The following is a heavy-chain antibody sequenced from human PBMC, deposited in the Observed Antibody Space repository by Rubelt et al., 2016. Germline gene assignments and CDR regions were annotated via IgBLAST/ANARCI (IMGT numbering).Heavy chain of an antibody. Sequence: QVQLVQSVPEVKKPGASVKVSCRASGYTFTSYGISWVRQAPGQGLEWMGWISAYHGNTNSAQKFQGRVTMTTDTSKSTVYRGRRSLRSDDTAVYYCARNKIGSGWYDYWGQGTLVTVSS. J-gene: IGHJ4*02. CDR2: ISAYHGNT. CDR1: GYTFTSYG. D-gene: IGHD6-19*01. CDR3: ARNKIGSGWYDY. V-gene: IGHV1-18*01.